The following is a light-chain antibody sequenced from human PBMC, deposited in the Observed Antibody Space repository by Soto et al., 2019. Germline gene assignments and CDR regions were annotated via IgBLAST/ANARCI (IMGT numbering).Light chain of an antibody. CDR3: QQRRTWPPLT. CDR2: DVS. CDR1: QSINNY. Sequence: EIVLTQSPATLSLSPGERATLSCRASQSINNYLAWYQQKPGQAPRLLIYDVSNRATGIPARFSASGSGTDFTLPISSLEPEDFAVYYCQQRRTWPPLTFGGGTKVEIK. V-gene: IGKV3-11*01. J-gene: IGKJ4*01.